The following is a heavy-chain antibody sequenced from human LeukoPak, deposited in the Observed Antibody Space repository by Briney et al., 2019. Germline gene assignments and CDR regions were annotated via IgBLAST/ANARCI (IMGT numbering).Heavy chain of an antibody. V-gene: IGHV3-20*04. D-gene: IGHD4-11*01. CDR1: GFTFSDYN. J-gene: IGHJ4*02. CDR3: ARYDYSNYVGYYDH. Sequence: GGSLRLSCAASGFTFSDYNMRWIRQAPGKGLEWVSGINWNGGRIDYADSVKGRFTISRDNAKKSLYLQMNSLRAEDTALYYCARYDYSNYVGYYDHWGQGTLVTVSS. CDR2: INWNGGRI.